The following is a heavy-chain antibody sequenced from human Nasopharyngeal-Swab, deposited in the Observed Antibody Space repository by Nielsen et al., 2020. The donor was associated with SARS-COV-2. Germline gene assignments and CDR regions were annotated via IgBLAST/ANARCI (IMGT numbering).Heavy chain of an antibody. CDR2: VNHGGST. D-gene: IGHD3-22*01. V-gene: IGHV4-34*01. CDR3: ARGDSDSPDYSPRVFDY. J-gene: IGHJ4*02. Sequence: WIRQPPGKGLEWIGEVNHGGSTNSNPSLKSRVTTSVDTSKNQFPLNLGSVTAADTAVYYCARGDSDSPDYSPRVFDYWGQGSLVTVSS.